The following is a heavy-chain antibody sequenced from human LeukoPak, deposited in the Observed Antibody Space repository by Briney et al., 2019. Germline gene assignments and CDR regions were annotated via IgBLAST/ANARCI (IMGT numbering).Heavy chain of an antibody. J-gene: IGHJ4*02. Sequence: GSLRLSCAASGFTFSNYWMHWVRQAPGKGLVWVSRINSDGINTSYADSVKGRFTISRDNAKNSLYLQMNSLRAEDTAVYYCARQEYYYDSSGYYYFDYWGQGTLVTVSS. CDR2: INSDGINT. CDR1: GFTFSNYW. V-gene: IGHV3-74*01. D-gene: IGHD3-22*01. CDR3: ARQEYYYDSSGYYYFDY.